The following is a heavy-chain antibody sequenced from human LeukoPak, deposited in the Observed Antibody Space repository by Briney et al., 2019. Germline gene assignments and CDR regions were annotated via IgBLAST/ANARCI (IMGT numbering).Heavy chain of an antibody. CDR1: GGSISSSSYY. D-gene: IGHD5-12*01. Sequence: SETLSLTCTVSGGSISSSSYYWGWIRQPPGKGLEWIGRIYYSGSTYYNPSLKSRVTISVDTSKNQFSLKLSSVTAADTAVYYCARGGMGYSGYEVYYYYYYMDVWGKGTTVTVSS. CDR3: ARGGMGYSGYEVYYYYYYMDV. V-gene: IGHV4-39*07. J-gene: IGHJ6*03. CDR2: IYYSGST.